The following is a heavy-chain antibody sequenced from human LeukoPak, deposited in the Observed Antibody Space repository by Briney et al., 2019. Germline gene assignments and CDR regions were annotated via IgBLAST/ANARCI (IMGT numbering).Heavy chain of an antibody. CDR2: ISSSSSYI. D-gene: IGHD1-26*01. J-gene: IGHJ4*02. CDR1: GFTFSSYS. Sequence: GGSLRLSCAASGFTFSSYSMNWVRQAPGKGLEWVSSISSSSSYIYYADSVKGRFTISRDNAKNSLYLQMNSLRAEDTAVYYCARAPPLVGATTGHLDYWGQGTLVTVSS. CDR3: ARAPPLVGATTGHLDY. V-gene: IGHV3-21*01.